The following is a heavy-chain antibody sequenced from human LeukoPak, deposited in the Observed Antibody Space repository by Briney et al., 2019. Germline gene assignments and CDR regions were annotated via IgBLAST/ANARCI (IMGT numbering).Heavy chain of an antibody. CDR3: ARGVPYDFWSSYYLRWFDP. CDR1: GGSISSYY. J-gene: IGHJ5*02. D-gene: IGHD3-3*01. CDR2: IYYSGST. Sequence: SETLSLTCTVSGGSISSYYWSWIRQPPVKVLEWIGYIYYSGSTNYNPSLKSRVTISVDTSKNQFSLKLSSVTAADTAVYYCARGVPYDFWSSYYLRWFDPWGQGTLVTVSS. V-gene: IGHV4-59*01.